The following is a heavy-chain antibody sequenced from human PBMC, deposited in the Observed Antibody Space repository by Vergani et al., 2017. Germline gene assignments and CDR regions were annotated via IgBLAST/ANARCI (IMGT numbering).Heavy chain of an antibody. J-gene: IGHJ4*02. D-gene: IGHD3-16*01. Sequence: EVQLVESGGGLVQPGGSLKLSCAASGFTFSGSAMHWVRQASGKGLEWVGHIRNKANSYATAYAASVKGRFTISRDDSKSTAYLQMNSLKTEDTAVYYCTRMPKNYDYDPGLDYWGQGTLVTVSS. CDR3: TRMPKNYDYDPGLDY. CDR1: GFTFSGSA. V-gene: IGHV3-73*01. CDR2: IRNKANSYAT.